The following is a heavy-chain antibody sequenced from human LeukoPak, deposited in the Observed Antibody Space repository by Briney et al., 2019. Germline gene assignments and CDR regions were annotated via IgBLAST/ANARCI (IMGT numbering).Heavy chain of an antibody. CDR1: GFSVSAYG. CDR2: MSFDGREK. CDR3: ARDSRFSAFDI. V-gene: IGHV3-30*03. Sequence: GGSLRLSCAASGFSVSAYGMHWVRQAPGKGLEWVSFMSFDGREKYYADSVRGRFTVSRDSSKNTAYLQMDSLRADDTAVYYCARDSRFSAFDIWGQGTMVTVSS. J-gene: IGHJ3*02.